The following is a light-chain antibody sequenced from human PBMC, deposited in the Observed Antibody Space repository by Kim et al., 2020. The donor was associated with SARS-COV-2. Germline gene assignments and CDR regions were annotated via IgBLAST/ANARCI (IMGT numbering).Light chain of an antibody. CDR3: QTWGTGIWV. J-gene: IGLJ3*02. V-gene: IGLV4-69*01. Sequence: QLVLTXSPSASASLGASVKLTCTLSSGHSSYAIAWHQQQPEKGPRYLMKLNSDGSHSKGDGIPDRFSGSSSGAERYLTISSLQSEDEADYYCQTWGTGIWVFGGGTQLTVL. CDR2: LNSDGSH. CDR1: SGHSSYA.